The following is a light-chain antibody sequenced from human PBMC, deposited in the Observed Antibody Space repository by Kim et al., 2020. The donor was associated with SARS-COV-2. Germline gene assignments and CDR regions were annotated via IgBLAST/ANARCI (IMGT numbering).Light chain of an antibody. CDR2: DNN. V-gene: IGLV1-51*01. Sequence: GQKGTISGSGGSANIGNNYVSWYQQLPGTAPKLLSYDNNKRPSGIPDRFSGSKSGTSATLTITGLQAGDEADYYCGTWDSTLSAGIFGGGTQLTVL. J-gene: IGLJ2*01. CDR3: GTWDSTLSAGI. CDR1: SANIGNNY.